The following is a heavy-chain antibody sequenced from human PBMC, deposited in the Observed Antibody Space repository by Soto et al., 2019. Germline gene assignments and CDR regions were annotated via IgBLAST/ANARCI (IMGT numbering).Heavy chain of an antibody. CDR1: GFTFSSYA. CDR2: ISGSGGST. V-gene: IGHV3-23*01. Sequence: QPGGSLRLSCAASGFTFSSYAMSWVRQAPGKGLEWVSAISGSGGSTYYADSVKGRFTISRDNSKNTLYLQMNSLRAEDTAVYYCAKDFRSDVLRITWYFDLWGRGTLVTVSS. D-gene: IGHD6-6*01. CDR3: AKDFRSDVLRITWYFDL. J-gene: IGHJ2*01.